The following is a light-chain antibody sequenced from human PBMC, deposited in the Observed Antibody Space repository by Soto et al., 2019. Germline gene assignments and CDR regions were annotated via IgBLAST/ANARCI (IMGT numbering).Light chain of an antibody. Sequence: EIVLTQSPGTLSLYPGERATLSCRASQSVGKDYLGWFQQKLGQAPRLVIYDASNRATGIPDRFSGSGSGTYFTLTISRLEPEDFAVYFCQQYATSPLTFGGGTKVEIK. J-gene: IGKJ4*01. CDR1: QSVGKDY. CDR3: QQYATSPLT. V-gene: IGKV3-20*01. CDR2: DAS.